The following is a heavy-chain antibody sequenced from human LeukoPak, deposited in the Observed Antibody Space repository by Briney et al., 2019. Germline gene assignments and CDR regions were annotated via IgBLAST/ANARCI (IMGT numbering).Heavy chain of an antibody. V-gene: IGHV3-7*03. D-gene: IGHD3-16*02. J-gene: IGHJ5*02. CDR2: IKQDGSEK. Sequence: RGSLRLSCAASGFTLSNYWMGWVRRAPGHGLEGVGNIKQDGSEKYYVDSVKGRFTISRDNAKNSLYLQMNSLRAEDTAGYYCGTGVRYDYVWGSYRPNWFDPWGQGTLVTVSS. CDR1: GFTLSNYW. CDR3: GTGVRYDYVWGSYRPNWFDP.